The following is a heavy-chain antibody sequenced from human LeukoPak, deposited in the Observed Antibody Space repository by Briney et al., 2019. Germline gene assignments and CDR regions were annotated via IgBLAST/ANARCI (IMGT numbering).Heavy chain of an antibody. V-gene: IGHV1-2*06. Sequence: ASVKVSCKTSGDTFGSYAFSWVRQAPGQGLGWMGRINPNSGGTNYAQKFQGRVTMTRDTSISTVYMELSRLRSDDTAVYYCAIITTAPFDYWGQGTLVTVSS. CDR1: GDTFGSYA. CDR2: INPNSGGT. CDR3: AIITTAPFDY. D-gene: IGHD3-22*01. J-gene: IGHJ4*02.